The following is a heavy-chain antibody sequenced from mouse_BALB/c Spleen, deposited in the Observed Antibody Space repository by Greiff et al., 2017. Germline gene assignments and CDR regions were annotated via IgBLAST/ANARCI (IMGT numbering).Heavy chain of an antibody. CDR2: IDPENGNT. Sequence: EVHLVESGAELVRPGALVKLSCKASGFNIKDYYMHWVKQRPEQGLEWIGWIDPENGNTIYDPKFQGKASITADTSSNTAYLQLSSLTSEDTAVYYCASRNRYGAMDYWGQGTSVTVSS. CDR3: ASRNRYGAMDY. J-gene: IGHJ4*01. V-gene: IGHV14-1*02. D-gene: IGHD2-14*01. CDR1: GFNIKDYY.